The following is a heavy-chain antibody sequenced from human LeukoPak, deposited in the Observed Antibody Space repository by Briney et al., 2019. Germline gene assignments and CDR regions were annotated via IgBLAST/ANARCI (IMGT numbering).Heavy chain of an antibody. Sequence: GGSLRLSCAASGFTFSSYAMHWVRQAPGKGLEWVSAILENGRTMYYADSVQGRFTISRDTSNNTLFLQMSNLRAEDTAVYYCAKRGAGSGGLDYWGQGTLVTVSS. CDR3: AKRGAGSGGLDY. D-gene: IGHD6-19*01. CDR2: ILENGRTM. V-gene: IGHV3-23*01. J-gene: IGHJ4*02. CDR1: GFTFSSYA.